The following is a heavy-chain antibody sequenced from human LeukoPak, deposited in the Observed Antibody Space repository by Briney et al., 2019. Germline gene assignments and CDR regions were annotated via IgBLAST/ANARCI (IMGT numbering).Heavy chain of an antibody. V-gene: IGHV3-33*01. Sequence: GGSLRLSCAASGFIFSSHGMHWVRQAPGKGLEWVAIIWYDGSNKYYADSVKGRFTISRDNSKNTLYLQMNSLRAEDTAVYYCARSRSNVLMVYAIDAFDIWGQGTMVTASS. CDR3: ARSRSNVLMVYAIDAFDI. J-gene: IGHJ3*02. CDR1: GFIFSSHG. D-gene: IGHD2-8*01. CDR2: IWYDGSNK.